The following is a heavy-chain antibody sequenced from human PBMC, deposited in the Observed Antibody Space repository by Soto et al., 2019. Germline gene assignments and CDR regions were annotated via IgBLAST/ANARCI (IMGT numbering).Heavy chain of an antibody. J-gene: IGHJ6*03. CDR1: GGSISSGGYY. CDR2: IYYSGST. CDR3: ARGVPSSGPNYYYYMDV. Sequence: SETLSLTCTVSGGSISSGGYYWSWIRQHPGKGLEWIGYIYYSGSTYYNPSLKSRVTVSVDTSKNQFSLKLSSVTAADTAVYYCARGVPSSGPNYYYYMDVWGKGTAVTVSS. D-gene: IGHD6-25*01. V-gene: IGHV4-31*03.